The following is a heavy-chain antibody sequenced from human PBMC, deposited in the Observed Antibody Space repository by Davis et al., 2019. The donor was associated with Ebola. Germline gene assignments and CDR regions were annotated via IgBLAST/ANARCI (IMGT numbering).Heavy chain of an antibody. CDR2: IYYSGST. CDR3: ARHAYSSGWRGLESYYFDY. CDR1: GGSISSSTYY. V-gene: IGHV4-39*01. D-gene: IGHD6-19*01. Sequence: MPSETLSLTCTVSGGSISSSTYYWGWIRQPPGKGLEWIGTIYYSGSTYYNPSLKSRVTISVDTSKNQFSLKLSSVTAADTDVYYCARHAYSSGWRGLESYYFDYWGQGTLVTVSS. J-gene: IGHJ4*02.